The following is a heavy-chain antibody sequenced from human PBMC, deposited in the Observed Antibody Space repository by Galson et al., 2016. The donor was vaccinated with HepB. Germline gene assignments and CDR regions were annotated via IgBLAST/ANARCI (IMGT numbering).Heavy chain of an antibody. CDR1: GFTFSRYA. V-gene: IGHV3-23*01. CDR2: VSGSGSST. Sequence: LRLSCAASGFTFSRYALSWVRQAPGKGLEWVSAVSGSGSSTYYADSVKGRFTISRDNSKRTLFLQMSSLRAEDTAVYYCAKEWGLFFDYLPFDYWGQGTLVAVSS. D-gene: IGHD3/OR15-3a*01. CDR3: AKEWGLFFDYLPFDY. J-gene: IGHJ4*02.